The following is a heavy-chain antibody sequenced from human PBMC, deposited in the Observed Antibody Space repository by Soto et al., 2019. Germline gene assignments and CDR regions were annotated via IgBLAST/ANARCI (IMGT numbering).Heavy chain of an antibody. Sequence: QVQLVQSGAEVKKPGASVRVSCKASGYSFTTYGVTWVRQAPGQGLEWMGWISTYNGDTRVAQQHQGRVTLTTDTSTNAAHMELRSLRSDDTAIYYCAFGRPAASSWLDPWGQGTLVSVSS. CDR1: GYSFTTYG. CDR3: AFGRPAASSWLDP. CDR2: ISTYNGDT. J-gene: IGHJ5*02. V-gene: IGHV1-18*01. D-gene: IGHD2-2*01.